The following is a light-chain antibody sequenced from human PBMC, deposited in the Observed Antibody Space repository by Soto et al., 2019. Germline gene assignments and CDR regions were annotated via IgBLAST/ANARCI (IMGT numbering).Light chain of an antibody. CDR3: QTWGTVHWV. CDR1: SGHSSYA. J-gene: IGLJ3*02. Sequence: QSVLTQSPSASASLGASVKLTCTLSSGHSSYAIAWHQQQPEKGPRYLMKLNSDGSHSKGDGIPDRFSGSSSGAERYLTISSLQSEDEADYYCQTWGTVHWVFGGGTKVTVL. CDR2: LNSDGSH. V-gene: IGLV4-69*01.